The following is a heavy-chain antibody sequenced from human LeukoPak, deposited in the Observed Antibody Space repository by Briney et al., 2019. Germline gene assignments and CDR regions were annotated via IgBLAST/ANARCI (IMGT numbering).Heavy chain of an antibody. CDR1: GFTFSSYA. J-gene: IGHJ4*02. V-gene: IGHV3-23*01. CDR3: ARGNYGSGSLRVYFDY. D-gene: IGHD3-10*01. CDR2: ISGSGGST. Sequence: GGSLRLSCAASGFTFSSYAMSWVRQAPGKGLEWVSAISGSGGSTYYADSVKGRFTISRDNSKNTLYLQMNSLRAEDTAVYYCARGNYGSGSLRVYFDYWGQGTLVTVSS.